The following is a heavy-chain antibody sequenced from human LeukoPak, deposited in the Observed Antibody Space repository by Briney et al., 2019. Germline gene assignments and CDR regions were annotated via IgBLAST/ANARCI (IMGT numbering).Heavy chain of an antibody. CDR2: IYTSGST. CDR1: GASISSGSYY. Sequence: SETLSLTCTVSGASISSGSYYWSWIRQPAGKGLECIGRIYTSGSTNYNPSLQSRVTISVDTSKNQFSLKLSSVTAADTAVYYCAREVWRPNYYYNGMDVWGQGTTVTVSS. CDR3: AREVWRPNYYYNGMDV. D-gene: IGHD1-14*01. J-gene: IGHJ6*02. V-gene: IGHV4-61*02.